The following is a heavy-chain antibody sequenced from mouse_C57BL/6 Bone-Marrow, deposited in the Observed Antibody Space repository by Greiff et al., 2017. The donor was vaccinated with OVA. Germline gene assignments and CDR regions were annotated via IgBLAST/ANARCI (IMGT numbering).Heavy chain of an antibody. Sequence: VKLVESGPGLVAPSQSLSITCTVSGFSFTSYGVSWVRQPPGKGLEWLGEIWGDGSTNYHSDLISRLSISKDNSKGQVFLKLNSLQTDDTATYYCAKGSHRGCYAMDYWGQGTSVTVSS. J-gene: IGHJ4*01. CDR3: AKGSHRGCYAMDY. V-gene: IGHV2-3*01. CDR2: IWGDGST. CDR1: GFSFTSYG.